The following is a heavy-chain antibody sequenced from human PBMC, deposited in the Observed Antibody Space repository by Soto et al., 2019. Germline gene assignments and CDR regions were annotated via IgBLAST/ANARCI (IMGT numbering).Heavy chain of an antibody. CDR1: GFSFGTYW. D-gene: IGHD3-3*01. CDR2: IKEDGSER. J-gene: IGHJ4*02. CDR3: ARDVGPVTIFGEALSGYFDF. V-gene: IGHV3-7*03. Sequence: EVQLVESGGGLVQPGGSLRLSCAVSGFSFGTYWMSLVRQAPGKGLEWLASIKEDGSERYYLDSVKGRFTISRDNAKDSLSLQMNSLRGEDTAFYYCARDVGPVTIFGEALSGYFDFWGQGTLVTVSS.